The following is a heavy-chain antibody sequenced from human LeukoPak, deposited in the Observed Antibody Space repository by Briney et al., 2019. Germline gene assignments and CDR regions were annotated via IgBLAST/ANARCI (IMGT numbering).Heavy chain of an antibody. Sequence: GASVKVSCKAAGYTFTSYYMHWVRQAPGQGLEWMGIINPSGGSTSYAQKSQGRVTMTRDTSTSTVYMELSSLRSEDTAVYYCARAFPYCSGGSCYYRETNGYYFDYWGQGTLVTVSS. CDR2: INPSGGST. CDR1: GYTFTSYY. CDR3: ARAFPYCSGGSCYYRETNGYYFDY. J-gene: IGHJ4*02. D-gene: IGHD2-15*01. V-gene: IGHV1-46*01.